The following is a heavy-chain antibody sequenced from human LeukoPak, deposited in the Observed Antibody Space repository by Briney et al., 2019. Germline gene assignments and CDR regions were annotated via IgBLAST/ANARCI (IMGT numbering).Heavy chain of an antibody. CDR1: GGSFSGYY. Sequence: SETLSLTCAVYGGSFSGYYWSWIRQPPGKGLEWIGETNDGGSNNNNPSLKSRVTISVDTSKNQFSLKLSSVTAADTAVYYCARGLYCSSTSCYGRGNNWFDPWGQGTLATVSS. J-gene: IGHJ5*02. CDR2: TNDGGSN. D-gene: IGHD2-2*01. CDR3: ARGLYCSSTSCYGRGNNWFDP. V-gene: IGHV4-34*01.